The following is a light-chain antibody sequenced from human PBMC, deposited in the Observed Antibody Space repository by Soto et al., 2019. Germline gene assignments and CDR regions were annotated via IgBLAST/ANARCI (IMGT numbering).Light chain of an antibody. J-gene: IGLJ1*01. CDR1: SSDVGSYNH. CDR3: NSYAITSTYV. CDR2: DVS. V-gene: IGLV2-14*01. Sequence: QSVLTQPASVSGSPGQSITISCTGTSSDVGSYNHVSWYQQHPGKAPKLIISDVSNRPSGVSYRSSGSKSGNTASLTISGLQAEDEADYYCNSYAITSTYVFGTGTKVTVL.